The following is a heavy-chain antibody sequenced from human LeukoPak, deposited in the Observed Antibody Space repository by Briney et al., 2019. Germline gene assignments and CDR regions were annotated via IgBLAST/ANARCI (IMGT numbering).Heavy chain of an antibody. J-gene: IGHJ5*02. CDR1: GGSISNYY. Sequence: SETLSLTCTVSGGSISNYYWSWIRQPAGKGLEWIGRISTSGSTNYNPSLRSRVTMSVDTSKNQFSLRLTSLTAADTAVYYCATVTDPRYNYFDHWGQGTLVTVSS. V-gene: IGHV4-4*07. CDR2: ISTSGST. CDR3: ATVTDPRYNYFDH. D-gene: IGHD2-21*02.